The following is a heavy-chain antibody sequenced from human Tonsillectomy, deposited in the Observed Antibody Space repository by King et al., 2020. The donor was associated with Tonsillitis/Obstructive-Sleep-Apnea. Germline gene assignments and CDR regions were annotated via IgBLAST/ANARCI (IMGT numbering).Heavy chain of an antibody. J-gene: IGHJ6*03. V-gene: IGHV4-59*01. Sequence: QLQESGPGLVKPSETLSLSCTVSGGSISSYHWSWIRQPPGKGLEWIGFIYYSGSTNYNPSLKSRVTISVDTSKNQFSLKLSPVTAADTAVYYCARGGYYDYYYYMDFWGKGTTVTVSS. CDR1: GGSISSYH. CDR3: ARGGYYDYYYYMDF. D-gene: IGHD3-16*01. CDR2: IYYSGST.